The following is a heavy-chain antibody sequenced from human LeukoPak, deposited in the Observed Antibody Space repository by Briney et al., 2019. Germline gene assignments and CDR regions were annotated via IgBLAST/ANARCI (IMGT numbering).Heavy chain of an antibody. Sequence: SETLSLTCTVSGGSISSSSYYWSWIRQPAGKGLEWIGRIYTSGSTNYNPSLKSRVTISVDTSKNQFSLKLSSVTAADTAVYYCAREVLRYFDWLRVNWFDPWGQGTLVTVSS. CDR2: IYTSGST. D-gene: IGHD3-9*01. J-gene: IGHJ5*02. CDR1: GGSISSSSYY. V-gene: IGHV4-61*02. CDR3: AREVLRYFDWLRVNWFDP.